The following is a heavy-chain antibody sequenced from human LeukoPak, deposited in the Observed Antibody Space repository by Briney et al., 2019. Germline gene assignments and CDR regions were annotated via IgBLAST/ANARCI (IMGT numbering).Heavy chain of an antibody. Sequence: GRSLRLSCAASGFTFSSYNMNWVRQAPGKGLEWVSYISSSSSTIYYADSVKGRFTISRDNAKNSLYLQMNSLRDEDTAVYYCASPYNSSWPGMDVRGQGTTVTASS. D-gene: IGHD6-13*01. CDR1: GFTFSSYN. J-gene: IGHJ6*02. CDR2: ISSSSSTI. CDR3: ASPYNSSWPGMDV. V-gene: IGHV3-48*02.